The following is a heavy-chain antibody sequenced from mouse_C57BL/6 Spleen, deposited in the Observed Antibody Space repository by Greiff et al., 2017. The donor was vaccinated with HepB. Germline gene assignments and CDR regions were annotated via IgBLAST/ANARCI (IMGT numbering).Heavy chain of an antibody. CDR2: INPNNGGT. CDR1: GYTFTDYY. J-gene: IGHJ1*03. V-gene: IGHV1-26*01. CDR3: ASRGRYFDV. Sequence: EVQLQQSGPELVKPGASVKISCKASGYTFTDYYMNWVKQSHGKSLEWIGDINPNNGGTSYNQKFKGKATLTVDKSSSTAYMELRSLTSEASAVYYCASRGRYFDVWGTGTTVTVSS.